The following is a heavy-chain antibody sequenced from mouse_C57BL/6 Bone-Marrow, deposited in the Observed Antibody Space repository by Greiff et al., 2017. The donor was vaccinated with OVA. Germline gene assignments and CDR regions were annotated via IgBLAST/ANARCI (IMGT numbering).Heavy chain of an antibody. CDR2: IYPGDGDT. CDR3: ARRTGRDYFDY. D-gene: IGHD4-1*01. Sequence: VKLQESGPELVKPGASVKISCKASGYAFSSSWMNWVKQRPGKGLEWIGRIYPGDGDTNYNGKFKGKATLTADKSSSTAYMQLSSLTSEDSAVYFCARRTGRDYFDYWGQGTTLTVSS. CDR1: GYAFSSSW. V-gene: IGHV1-82*01. J-gene: IGHJ2*01.